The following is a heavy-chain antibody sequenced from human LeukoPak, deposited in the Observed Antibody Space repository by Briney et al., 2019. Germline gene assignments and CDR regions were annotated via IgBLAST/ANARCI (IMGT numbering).Heavy chain of an antibody. Sequence: SETLSLTCTVSGGSISGYYWSWIRQPPGEGMEWIGYIFYSGSTNYNPSLKSQVTISVDTSKNQFSLELRFVTAADTAVYYCVRHPIRGVATADAFDIWGQGTMVTVSS. CDR3: VRHPIRGVATADAFDI. J-gene: IGHJ3*02. V-gene: IGHV4-59*08. CDR2: IFYSGST. D-gene: IGHD3-10*01. CDR1: GGSISGYY.